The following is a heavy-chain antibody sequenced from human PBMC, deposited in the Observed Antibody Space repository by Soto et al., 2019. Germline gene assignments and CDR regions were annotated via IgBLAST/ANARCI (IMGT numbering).Heavy chain of an antibody. CDR2: IKQDGSEK. CDR3: ARPRGYSGSSFDY. CDR1: GFTFSSYW. J-gene: IGHJ4*02. V-gene: IGHV3-7*03. D-gene: IGHD1-26*01. Sequence: PGGPLRLSCAASGFTFSSYWMSWVRQAPGKGLEWVANIKQDGSEKYYVDSVKGRFTISRDNAKNSLYLQMNSLRAEDTAVYYCARPRGYSGSSFDYWGQGTLVTVSS.